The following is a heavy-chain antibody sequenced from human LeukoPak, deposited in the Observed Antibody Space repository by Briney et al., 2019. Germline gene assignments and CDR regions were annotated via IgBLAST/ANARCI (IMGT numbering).Heavy chain of an antibody. V-gene: IGHV4-61*02. CDR1: GGSISSGSYY. Sequence: SQTLSLTCTGSGGSISSGSYYWSWIRQPAGKGLEWIGRIYTSGSTNYNPTIKSRVTISVDTSKNQFTLKLSSMTAADTAVYYCARAPAKRLRDTAMVRSYYFDYWGQGTLVTVSS. J-gene: IGHJ4*02. CDR3: ARAPAKRLRDTAMVRSYYFDY. CDR2: IYTSGST. D-gene: IGHD5-18*01.